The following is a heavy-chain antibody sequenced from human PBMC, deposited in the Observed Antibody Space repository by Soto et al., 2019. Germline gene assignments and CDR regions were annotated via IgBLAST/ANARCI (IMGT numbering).Heavy chain of an antibody. CDR3: ARGRYESSNYYYGMDV. V-gene: IGHV4-31*03. CDR2: IYYSGST. D-gene: IGHD1-1*01. CDR1: GGSISSGGYY. J-gene: IGHJ6*02. Sequence: QVQLQESGPGLVKPSQTLSLTCTVSGGSISSGGYYWSWIRQHPGKGLEWIGYIYYSGSTYYNPSLKSRVTLSVDTSKNQFSLKLSSVTAADTAVYYCARGRYESSNYYYGMDVWGQGTTVTVSS.